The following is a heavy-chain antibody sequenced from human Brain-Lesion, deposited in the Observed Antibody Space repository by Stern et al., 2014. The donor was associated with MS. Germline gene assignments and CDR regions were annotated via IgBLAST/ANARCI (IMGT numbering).Heavy chain of an antibody. V-gene: IGHV1-2*02. D-gene: IGHD3-3*01. CDR2: INPNHGGT. J-gene: IGHJ6*02. CDR1: GYIFTGYY. Sequence: QVQLVQSGAEVKKPGASVKVSCKTSGYIFTGYYIHWVRQAPGQGLEWMAWINPNHGGTKYAQKFQGRVTMSRDTSISTAYVELSSLTSDDTAVYYCARDQRGITIFGVVTDYYYLGMDVWGQGTTVTVSS. CDR3: ARDQRGITIFGVVTDYYYLGMDV.